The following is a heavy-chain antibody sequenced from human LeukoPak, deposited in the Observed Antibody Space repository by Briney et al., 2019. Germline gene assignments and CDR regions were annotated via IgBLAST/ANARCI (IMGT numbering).Heavy chain of an antibody. D-gene: IGHD6-13*01. V-gene: IGHV1-69*13. CDR2: IIPIFGTA. CDR1: GGTFSSYA. Sequence: SVKVSCTASGGTFSSYAISWVRRAPGQGLEWMGGIIPIFGTANYAQKFQGRVTITADESTSTAYMELSSLRSEDTAVYYCARELTYSSSWYAWIDPWGQGTLVTVSS. CDR3: ARELTYSSSWYAWIDP. J-gene: IGHJ5*02.